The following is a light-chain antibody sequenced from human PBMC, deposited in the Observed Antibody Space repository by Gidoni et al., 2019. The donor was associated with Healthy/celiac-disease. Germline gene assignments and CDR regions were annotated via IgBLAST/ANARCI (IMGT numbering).Light chain of an antibody. Sequence: DIQMTQSPSTLSAYVGDRVTITCRASQSVSTYLAWYQQKAGKAPRLLIYRASSLESGVPSRFSGSGFGTDFTLTISSLQPEDFATYYCQTYNSYSWTFXQXTKVEVK. CDR2: RAS. CDR1: QSVSTY. J-gene: IGKJ1*01. CDR3: QTYNSYSWT. V-gene: IGKV1-5*03.